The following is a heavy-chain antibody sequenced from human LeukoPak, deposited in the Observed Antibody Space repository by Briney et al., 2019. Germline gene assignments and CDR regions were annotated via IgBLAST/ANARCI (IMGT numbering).Heavy chain of an antibody. CDR2: INHSGST. J-gene: IGHJ4*02. V-gene: IGHV4-34*01. CDR1: GGSFSGYY. D-gene: IGHD6-6*01. CDR3: ARGARFRGYFDY. Sequence: PSETLSLTCAVYGGSFSGYYWSWIRQPPGKGLEWIGEINHSGSTNYNPSLKSRVTISVDTSKNQFSLKLSPVTAADTAVYYCARGARFRGYFDYWGQGTLVTVSS.